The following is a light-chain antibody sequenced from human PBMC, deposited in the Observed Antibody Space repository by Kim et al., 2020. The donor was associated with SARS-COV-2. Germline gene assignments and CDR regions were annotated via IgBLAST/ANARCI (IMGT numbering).Light chain of an antibody. J-gene: IGLJ2*01. CDR3: NSRDSNDNVV. Sequence: SSELTQDPAVSVALGQTVRITCQGDSLRSYYATWYQQKPGQAPRLVIYGKNNRPSGIQDRFSGSSSGNTASLTITGTQAGDEADYYCNSRDSNDNVVFGG. V-gene: IGLV3-19*01. CDR1: SLRSYY. CDR2: GKN.